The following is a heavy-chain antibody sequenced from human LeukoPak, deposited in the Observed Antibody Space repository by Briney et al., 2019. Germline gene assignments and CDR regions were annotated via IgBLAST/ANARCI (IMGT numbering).Heavy chain of an antibody. J-gene: IGHJ4*02. CDR2: IYTSGST. CDR3: ARAYYYGSGSYGLDY. V-gene: IGHV4-61*02. D-gene: IGHD3-10*01. Sequence: SETLSLTCTVSGGSISSGSYYWSWIRQPAGKGLEWIGRIYTSGSTNYNPSLKSRVTISVDASKNQFSLKLTSVTAADTAVYYCARAYYYGSGSYGLDYWGQGTLVTVSS. CDR1: GGSISSGSYY.